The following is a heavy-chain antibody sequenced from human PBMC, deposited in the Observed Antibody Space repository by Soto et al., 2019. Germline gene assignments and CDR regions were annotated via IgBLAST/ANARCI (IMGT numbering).Heavy chain of an antibody. CDR2: IIPIFGSV. J-gene: IGHJ6*02. Sequence: QVQLLQSGTEVKKPGSLVRVSCEASGSSFRTYAISWVRQAPGQGLEWMGEIIPIFGSVNYAQKFQDRVTISAVESTTTVYMDLKSLRSNDTGVYYCAKGAVAGTPTSYYYYGMDVWGQGTTVTVSS. D-gene: IGHD6-19*01. CDR1: GSSFRTYA. V-gene: IGHV1-69*12. CDR3: AKGAVAGTPTSYYYYGMDV.